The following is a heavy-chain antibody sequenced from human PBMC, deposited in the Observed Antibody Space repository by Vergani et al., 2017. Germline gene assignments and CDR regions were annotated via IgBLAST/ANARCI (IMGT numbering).Heavy chain of an antibody. CDR3: ARGYNWNYYAGDY. V-gene: IGHV4-34*01. CDR2: INHSGST. Sequence: QVQLQQWGAGLLKPSETLSLTCAVYGGSFSGYYWSWIRQPPGKGLEWIGEINHSGSTNYNPSLKSRVTISVDTSKNQCSLKLSSVTAADTAVYYCARGYNWNYYAGDYWGQGTLVTVSS. D-gene: IGHD1-7*01. J-gene: IGHJ4*02. CDR1: GGSFSGYY.